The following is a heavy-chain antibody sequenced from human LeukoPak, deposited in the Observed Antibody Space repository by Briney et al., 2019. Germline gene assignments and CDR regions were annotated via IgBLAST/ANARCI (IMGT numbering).Heavy chain of an antibody. V-gene: IGHV4-34*01. Sequence: TSETLSLTCAVYGGSFSGYYWSWIRQPPGKGLEWIGEINHSGSTNYNPSLKSRVTISVDTSKNQFSLQLNSVTPEDTAVYYCARDVDSPNRYDSSGYGMDVWGQGTTVTVSS. J-gene: IGHJ6*02. CDR3: ARDVDSPNRYDSSGYGMDV. CDR2: INHSGST. D-gene: IGHD3-22*01. CDR1: GGSFSGYY.